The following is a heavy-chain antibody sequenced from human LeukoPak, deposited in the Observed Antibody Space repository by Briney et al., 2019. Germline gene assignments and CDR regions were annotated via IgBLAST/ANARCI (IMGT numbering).Heavy chain of an antibody. CDR1: GYTFTNYD. D-gene: IGHD3-22*01. CDR3: ARTHSSGTYYYYYYMDV. J-gene: IGHJ6*03. CDR2: MNPNSGNT. V-gene: IGHV1-8*03. Sequence: ASVKVSCKASGYTFTNYDINWLRQATGQGLDWMGWMNPNSGNTGYAQKFQGRVTITRNTSISTAYMELSSLRSEDTAVYFCARTHSSGTYYYYYYMDVWGKGTTVTVSS.